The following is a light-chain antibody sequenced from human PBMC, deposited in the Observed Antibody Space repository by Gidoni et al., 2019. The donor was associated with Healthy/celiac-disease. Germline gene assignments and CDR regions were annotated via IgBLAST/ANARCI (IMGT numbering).Light chain of an antibody. CDR2: WAS. Sequence: DIVMTQSPDSLSVSPGEGATIHCKSSTCVLYSFNNTNYIAGYQQKPGQPPKLLIYWASTRESGVPDRCSGSGSGTDFTLTISSLQAEDVAVYYCQQYYSTPRTFGGGTKVEIK. CDR1: TCVLYSFNNTNY. V-gene: IGKV4-1*01. CDR3: QQYYSTPRT. J-gene: IGKJ4*01.